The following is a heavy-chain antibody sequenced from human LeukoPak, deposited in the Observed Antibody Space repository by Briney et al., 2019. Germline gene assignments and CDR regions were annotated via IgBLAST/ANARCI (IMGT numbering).Heavy chain of an antibody. CDR2: IYTSGST. Sequence: SETLSLTCTVSGGSISSYYWSWIRQPAGKGLEWIGRIYTSGSTNYNPSLKSRVTMSVDTSKNQFSLKLSSVTAADTAVYYCASSEYSSSSPDYWGQGTLVTVSS. CDR3: ASSEYSSSSPDY. J-gene: IGHJ4*02. D-gene: IGHD6-6*01. CDR1: GGSISSYY. V-gene: IGHV4-4*07.